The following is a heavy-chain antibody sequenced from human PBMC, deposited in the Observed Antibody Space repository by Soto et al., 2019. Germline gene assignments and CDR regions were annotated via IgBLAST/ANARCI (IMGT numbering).Heavy chain of an antibody. CDR3: AREKDRLQLGGNYYYILDV. CDR2: IMPVFPTP. Sequence: QVQLVQSGAEVKKPGSSVKVSCKASGGTFSTSAISWVRQAPGQGLEWVAGIMPVFPTPDYAQNFQGRVTITADESTTTADLELSSLRADDTAVYYCAREKDRLQLGGNYYYILDVWGQGTAITVSS. CDR1: GGTFSTSA. J-gene: IGHJ6*02. V-gene: IGHV1-69*12. D-gene: IGHD1-1*01.